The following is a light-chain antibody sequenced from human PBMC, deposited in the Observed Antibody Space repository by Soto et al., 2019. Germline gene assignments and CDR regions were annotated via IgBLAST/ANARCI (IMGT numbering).Light chain of an antibody. J-gene: IGKJ5*01. CDR2: DTS. CDR3: QQRSSWPIT. Sequence: VLTQSPATLSLSPGEIATLSCRASQFLSSYLAWYQQIPGQPPRLLIYDTSNRVTGIPARFSGSRSGTDFTLTISSLEPEDFAVYFCQQRSSWPITFGQGTRLEI. CDR1: QFLSSY. V-gene: IGKV3-11*01.